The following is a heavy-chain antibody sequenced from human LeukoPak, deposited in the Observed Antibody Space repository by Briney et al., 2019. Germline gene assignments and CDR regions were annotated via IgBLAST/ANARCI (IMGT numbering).Heavy chain of an antibody. CDR1: GGSISSGDYY. J-gene: IGHJ6*03. CDR3: ARTKRDLYDFWSGYDSYYYYYMDV. Sequence: SETLSLTCTVSGGSISSGDYYWSWIRQPPGKDLEWIGYIYYSGSTYYNPSLKSRVTISVDTSKNQFSLKLSSVTAADTAVYYCARTKRDLYDFWSGYDSYYYYYMDVWGKGTTVTVSS. V-gene: IGHV4-30-4*08. D-gene: IGHD3-3*01. CDR2: IYYSGST.